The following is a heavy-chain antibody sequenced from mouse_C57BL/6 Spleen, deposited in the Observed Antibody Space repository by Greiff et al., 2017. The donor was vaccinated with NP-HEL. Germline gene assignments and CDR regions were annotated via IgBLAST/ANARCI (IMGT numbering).Heavy chain of an antibody. V-gene: IGHV14-4*01. Sequence: DVQLQESGAELVRPGASVKLSCTASGFNIKDDYMHWVKQRPEQGLEWIGWIDPENGDTEYASKFQGKATITADTSSNTAYLQLSSLTSEDTAVYYCTLSGQNAYWGQGTLVTVSA. CDR2: IDPENGDT. D-gene: IGHD3-2*02. CDR1: GFNIKDDY. CDR3: TLSGQNAY. J-gene: IGHJ3*01.